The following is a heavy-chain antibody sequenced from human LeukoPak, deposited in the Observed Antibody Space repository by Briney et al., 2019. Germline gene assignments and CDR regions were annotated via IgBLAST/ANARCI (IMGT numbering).Heavy chain of an antibody. Sequence: GGSLRLSCAASGFTFSSYSMNWVRQAPGKGLEWVSSISSSSSYIYYADSVKGRFTISRDNAKNSLYLQMNSLKAEDTAVYYCARDWASVAAKNNWFDPWGQGTLVTVSS. CDR1: GFTFSSYS. CDR2: ISSSSSYI. CDR3: ARDWASVAAKNNWFDP. V-gene: IGHV3-21*01. J-gene: IGHJ5*02. D-gene: IGHD2-15*01.